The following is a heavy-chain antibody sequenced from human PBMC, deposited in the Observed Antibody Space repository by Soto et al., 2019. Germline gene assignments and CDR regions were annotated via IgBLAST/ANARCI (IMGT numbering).Heavy chain of an antibody. CDR3: ARRGVVAATPVHQRYYYYMDV. CDR2: IYYSGST. J-gene: IGHJ6*03. D-gene: IGHD2-15*01. CDR1: SGSISSSNW. V-gene: IGHV4-4*02. Sequence: SETLSLTCAFSSGSISSSNWWSWVRQPPGKGLEWIGDIYYSGSTNYNPSLKSRVTISVDTSKNQFSLRLSSVTAADTAVYYCARRGVVAATPVHQRYYYYMDVWGKGTTVTVSS.